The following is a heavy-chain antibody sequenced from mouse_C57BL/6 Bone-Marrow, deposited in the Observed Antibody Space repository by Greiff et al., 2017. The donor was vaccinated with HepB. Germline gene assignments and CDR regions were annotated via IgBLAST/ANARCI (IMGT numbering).Heavy chain of an antibody. CDR3: ARMEDYGSSYGYAMDY. CDR2: ISNLAYSI. V-gene: IGHV5-15*01. J-gene: IGHJ4*01. Sequence: EVKLVESGGGLVQPGGSLKLSCAASGFTFSDYGMAWVRQAPRKGPEWVAFISNLAYSIYYADTVTGRFTISRENAKNTLYREMSSLRSEDTAMYYCARMEDYGSSYGYAMDYWGQGTSVTVSS. D-gene: IGHD1-1*01. CDR1: GFTFSDYG.